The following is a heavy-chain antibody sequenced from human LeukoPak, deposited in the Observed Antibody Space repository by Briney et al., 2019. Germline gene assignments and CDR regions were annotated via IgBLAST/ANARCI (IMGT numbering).Heavy chain of an antibody. D-gene: IGHD5-18*01. J-gene: IGHJ4*02. V-gene: IGHV1-69*05. CDR3: ARGQGYNYAPFDY. CDR1: GGTFSSYA. Sequence: GASVKVSCKASGGTFSSYAISWVRQAPGQGLEWMGGINPIFGTENKAQEFQGRVTITTDESTSTAYMELSSLRSEDTAVYYCARGQGYNYAPFDYWGQGTLVTVSS. CDR2: INPIFGTE.